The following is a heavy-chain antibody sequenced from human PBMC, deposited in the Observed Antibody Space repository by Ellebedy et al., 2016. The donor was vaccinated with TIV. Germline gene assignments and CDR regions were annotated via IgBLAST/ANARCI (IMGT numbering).Heavy chain of an antibody. CDR1: GGSISSSSYY. J-gene: IGHJ3*02. D-gene: IGHD5-24*01. CDR2: IYYSGST. V-gene: IGHV4-39*01. Sequence: SETLSLXXTVSGGSISSSSYYWGWIRQPPGKGLEWIGSIYYSGSTYYNPSLKSRVTISVDTSKNQFSLKLSSVSAADTAVYYCARHQEMATIMSAFDIWGQGTMVTVSS. CDR3: ARHQEMATIMSAFDI.